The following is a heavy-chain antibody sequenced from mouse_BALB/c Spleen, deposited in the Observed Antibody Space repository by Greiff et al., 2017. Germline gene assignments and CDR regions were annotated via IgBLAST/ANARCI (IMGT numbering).Heavy chain of an antibody. D-gene: IGHD3-2*01. CDR1: GYTFTSYT. CDR3: ARGDSSGYVPFAY. Sequence: QVQLQQSAAELARPGASVKMSCKASGYTFTSYTMHWVKQRPGQGLEWIGYINPSSGYTEYNQKFKDKTTLTADKSSSTAYMQLSSLTSEDSAVYYCARGDSSGYVPFAYWGQGTLVTVSA. CDR2: INPSSGYT. J-gene: IGHJ3*01. V-gene: IGHV1-4*02.